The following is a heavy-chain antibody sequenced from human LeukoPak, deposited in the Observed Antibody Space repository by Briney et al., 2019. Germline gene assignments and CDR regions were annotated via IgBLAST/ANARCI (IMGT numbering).Heavy chain of an antibody. V-gene: IGHV1-2*02. Sequence: ASVTVSCKASGYTFTGYYMHRVRQAPGQGLEWMGWINPNSGGTNYAQKFQGRVTMTRDTSISTAYMELSRLRSDDTAVYYCARDPNYYDSSGYSFDPWGQGTLVTVSS. CDR2: INPNSGGT. D-gene: IGHD3-22*01. CDR3: ARDPNYYDSSGYSFDP. J-gene: IGHJ5*02. CDR1: GYTFTGYY.